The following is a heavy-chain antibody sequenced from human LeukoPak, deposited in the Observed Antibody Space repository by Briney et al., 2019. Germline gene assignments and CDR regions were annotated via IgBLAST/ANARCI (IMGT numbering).Heavy chain of an antibody. CDR3: ARWPGPRWFGDYYFDY. CDR1: GYTFTSYG. D-gene: IGHD3-10*01. V-gene: IGHV1-18*01. Sequence: ASVKVSCKASGYTFTSYGISWVRQAPGQGLEWMGWVSAYNGNTNYAQKLQGRVTMTTDTSTSTAYMELRSLRSDGTAVYYCARWPGPRWFGDYYFDYWGQGTLVTVSS. J-gene: IGHJ4*02. CDR2: VSAYNGNT.